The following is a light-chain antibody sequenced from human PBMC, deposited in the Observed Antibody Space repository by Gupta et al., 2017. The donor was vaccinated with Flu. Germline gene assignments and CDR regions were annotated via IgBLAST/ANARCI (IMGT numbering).Light chain of an antibody. CDR3: CSYAGSSTFDVV. CDR1: RSGVGSYNL. J-gene: IGLJ2*01. V-gene: IGLV2-23*03. Sequence: QSSLTQPASVSWSPGQSITITCTGTRSGVGSYNLVSWYQQHPGKAPKLLIYEGSKRPSGVSNRFSGSKSGNTASLTISWLQAEDEADYYCCSYAGSSTFDVVFGGGTKLTVL. CDR2: EGS.